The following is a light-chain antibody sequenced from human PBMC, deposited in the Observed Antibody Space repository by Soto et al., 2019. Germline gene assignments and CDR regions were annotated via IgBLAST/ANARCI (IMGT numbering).Light chain of an antibody. Sequence: NFMLTQPHSVSESPGKTVTISCTRSSGSIASNSVQWYQQRPGSAPTTVIYEDNQRPSGVPDRFSGSIDSSSNSASLTISGLKTEDEADYSCQSYDSSNVVFGGGTKLTVL. J-gene: IGLJ2*01. CDR1: SGSIASNS. V-gene: IGLV6-57*04. CDR2: EDN. CDR3: QSYDSSNVV.